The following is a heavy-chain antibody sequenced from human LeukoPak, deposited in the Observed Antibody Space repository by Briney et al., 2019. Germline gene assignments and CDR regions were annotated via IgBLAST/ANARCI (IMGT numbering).Heavy chain of an antibody. CDR2: INPSGGST. CDR3: ARENLYYYGSGSYYQTYYFDY. J-gene: IGHJ4*02. D-gene: IGHD3-10*01. Sequence: ASVKVSCKASGYTFTSYYMHWVRQAPGQGLEWMGIINPSGGSTSYAQKLQGRVTMTTDTSTSTAYMELRSLRSDDTAVYYCARENLYYYGSGSYYQTYYFDYWGQGTLVTVSS. CDR1: GYTFTSYY. V-gene: IGHV1-46*01.